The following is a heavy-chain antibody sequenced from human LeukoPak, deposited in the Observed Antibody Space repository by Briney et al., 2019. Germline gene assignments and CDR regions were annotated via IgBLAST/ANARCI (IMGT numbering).Heavy chain of an antibody. D-gene: IGHD3-22*01. CDR1: GFTFSSYW. Sequence: GRSLRLSCAASGFTFSSYWMHWVRQAPGKGLVWVSRINSDGSSTSYADSVKGRFTISRDNAKNTLYLQMNSLRAEDTAVYYCARDLDYDSSGYPVDYWGQGTLVTVSS. V-gene: IGHV3-74*01. CDR2: INSDGSST. CDR3: ARDLDYDSSGYPVDY. J-gene: IGHJ4*02.